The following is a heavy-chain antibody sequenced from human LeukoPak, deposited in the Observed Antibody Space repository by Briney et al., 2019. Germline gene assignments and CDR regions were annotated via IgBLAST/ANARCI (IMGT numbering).Heavy chain of an antibody. D-gene: IGHD1-1*01. J-gene: IGHJ3*02. CDR1: GFTFSSYA. V-gene: IGHV3-23*01. CDR2: ISGSGGST. CDR3: ARVNEDAFDI. Sequence: SGGSLRLSCAASGFTFSSYAMSWVRQAPGKGLEWVSAISGSGGSTYYADSVKGRFTISRDNAKNSLYLQMNSLRAEDTAVYYCARVNEDAFDIWGQGTMVTVSS.